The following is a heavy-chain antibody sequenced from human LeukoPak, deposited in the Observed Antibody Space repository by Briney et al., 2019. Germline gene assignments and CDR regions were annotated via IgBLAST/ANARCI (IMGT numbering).Heavy chain of an antibody. CDR3: VRDKGLTGDTCAFDI. CDR1: GDTFDTYT. CDR2: FIPAFNTA. J-gene: IGHJ3*02. D-gene: IGHD7-27*01. V-gene: IGHV1-69*05. Sequence: GASVKVSCKASGDTFDTYTISWVRQVPGQGLEWMGGFIPAFNTAHYAQKFQGRVTITMDASTTTDFMEMSSLRFEDTAVYYCVRDKGLTGDTCAFDIWGQGTMVTVSS.